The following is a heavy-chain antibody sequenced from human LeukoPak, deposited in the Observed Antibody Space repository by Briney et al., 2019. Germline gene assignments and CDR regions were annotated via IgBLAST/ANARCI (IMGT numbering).Heavy chain of an antibody. D-gene: IGHD5-18*01. CDR1: GFTFSNYY. CDR2: ISSSASTI. J-gene: IGHJ4*02. V-gene: IGHV3-11*01. CDR3: ARGLRGYSYALDY. Sequence: GGSLTLSCAASGFTFSNYYMSWIRQAPGKGLEWVSYISSSASTIYYTDSVNGRITISSDNAKNSLYLQMNSLRAEDTAVYYCARGLRGYSYALDYWGQGTMVTVSS.